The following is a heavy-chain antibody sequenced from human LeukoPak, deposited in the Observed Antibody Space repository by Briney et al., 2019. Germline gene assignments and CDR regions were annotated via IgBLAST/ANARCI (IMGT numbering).Heavy chain of an antibody. CDR2: INPNSGGT. V-gene: IGHV1-2*02. CDR3: ARLTMVRGAKGWFDP. CDR1: GYTFTGYY. Sequence: ASVKVSCKASGYTFTGYYMHWVRQAPGQGLEWMGWINPNSGGTNYAQKFQGRVTMTRDTSISTAYMELSRLRSDDTAVYYCARLTMVRGAKGWFDPWGQGTLVTVSS. J-gene: IGHJ5*02. D-gene: IGHD3-10*01.